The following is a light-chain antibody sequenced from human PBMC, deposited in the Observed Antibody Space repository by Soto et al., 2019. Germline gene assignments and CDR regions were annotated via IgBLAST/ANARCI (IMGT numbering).Light chain of an antibody. Sequence: QSGLTQPASVSGSPGQSITISCTGTSSDVGGYNYVSWYQHPPGKAPKLMIFDVSNRPSGVSNRFSGSKSGNTASLTISGLQPEDGADYYCSSYTPRNLRHILFPTGTKVTDL. V-gene: IGLV2-14*03. J-gene: IGLJ1*01. CDR3: SSYTPRNLRHIL. CDR2: DVS. CDR1: SSDVGGYNY.